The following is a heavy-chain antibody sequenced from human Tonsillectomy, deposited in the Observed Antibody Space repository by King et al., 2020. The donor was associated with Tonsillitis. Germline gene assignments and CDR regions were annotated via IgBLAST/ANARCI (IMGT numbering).Heavy chain of an antibody. CDR3: ARHESGGNSAPGDY. J-gene: IGHJ4*02. Sequence: VQLVESGAEVKKPGASVKVSCKASGYTFTNYYIHWVRQAPGKGLEWMGIINPSGGSTTYAQKFQGRVTMTRDTSTSTVYMELSSLRSEDTAVYYCARHESGGNSAPGDYWGQGTLVTVSS. CDR1: GYTFTNYY. CDR2: INPSGGST. V-gene: IGHV1-46*01. D-gene: IGHD4-23*01.